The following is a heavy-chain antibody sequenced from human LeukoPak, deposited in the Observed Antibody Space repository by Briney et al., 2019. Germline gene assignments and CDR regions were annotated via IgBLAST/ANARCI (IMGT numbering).Heavy chain of an antibody. Sequence: SETLSLTCAVSVGSISSGGYSLSWIRQPPGKGLEWIVYIYHSGSTYYNPSLKSRVTISVDRSKNQFSLKLSSVTAADTAVYYCARGRTNHGSGRQRHYYGMDVWGQGTTVTVSS. CDR2: IYHSGST. J-gene: IGHJ6*02. CDR1: VGSISSGGYS. CDR3: ARGRTNHGSGRQRHYYGMDV. D-gene: IGHD3-10*01. V-gene: IGHV4-30-2*01.